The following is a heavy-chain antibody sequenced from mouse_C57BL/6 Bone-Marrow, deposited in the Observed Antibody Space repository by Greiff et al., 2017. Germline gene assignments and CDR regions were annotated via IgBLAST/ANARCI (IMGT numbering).Heavy chain of an antibody. CDR1: GFNIKDYY. J-gene: IGHJ2*01. V-gene: IGHV14-4*01. CDR2: IDPENGDT. CDR3: TMSYGSSCYFDY. D-gene: IGHD1-1*01. Sequence: VQLQQSGAELVRPGASVKLSCTASGFNIKDYYMHWVKQRPEQGLEWIGWIDPENGDTKYSSKFQGKATITADTSSTTAYLQLSSLTPDDTAVYYCTMSYGSSCYFDYWGKGTTLTVSS.